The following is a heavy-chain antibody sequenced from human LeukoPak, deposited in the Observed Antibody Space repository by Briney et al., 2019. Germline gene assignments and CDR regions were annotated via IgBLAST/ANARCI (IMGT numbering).Heavy chain of an antibody. CDR1: GVSFSGYY. V-gene: IGHV4-34*01. CDR2: INHSGST. D-gene: IGHD4-17*01. Sequence: SETLSLTCAVYGVSFSGYYWSWIRQPPGKGLEWIGEINHSGSTNYNPSLKRRVTISVDTSKNQFSLKLNSVTAADTAVYYCARLDYGRYFDYWGQGTLVTVSS. CDR3: ARLDYGRYFDY. J-gene: IGHJ4*02.